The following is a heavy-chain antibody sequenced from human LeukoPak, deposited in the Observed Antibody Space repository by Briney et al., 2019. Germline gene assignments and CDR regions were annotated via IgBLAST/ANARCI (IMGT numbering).Heavy chain of an antibody. CDR1: KFTFSDYS. CDR3: ARRRDGYSPELDY. CDR2: IRSIRYYI. J-gene: IGHJ4*02. Sequence: PGGSMRLSCAASKFTFSDYSMSWVRQAAGKGLEWVSSIRSIRYYIYYADSVKGRFTISRDNSKNPLYLQMDSQTTEDTALYYCARRRDGYSPELDYWGQGTLVTVSS. D-gene: IGHD5-24*01. V-gene: IGHV3-21*01.